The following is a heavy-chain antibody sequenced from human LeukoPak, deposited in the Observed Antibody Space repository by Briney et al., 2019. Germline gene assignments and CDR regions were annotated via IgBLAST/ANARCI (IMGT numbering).Heavy chain of an antibody. D-gene: IGHD3-10*01. CDR3: AREVRGVMYAFFDY. J-gene: IGHJ4*02. Sequence: GGSLRLSCAASGFTFSDSGMHWVRQAPGKGLEWVGFIRGDGSRKYYGDSVKGRFTISRDNSKNTLYLQMGSLRAEDMAVYYCAREVRGVMYAFFDYWGQGTLVTVSS. CDR1: GFTFSDSG. CDR2: IRGDGSRK. V-gene: IGHV3-30*02.